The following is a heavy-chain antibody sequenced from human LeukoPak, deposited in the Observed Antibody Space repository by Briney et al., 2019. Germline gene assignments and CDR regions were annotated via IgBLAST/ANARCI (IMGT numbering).Heavy chain of an antibody. CDR1: GYTFTGYY. V-gene: IGHV1-2*02. Sequence: GASVKVSCKASGYTFTGYYMHWVRQAPGQGLEWMGWINPNSGGTNYAQKFQGRATMTRDTSISTAYMELSRLRSDDTAVYYCARDPHPDFQRYSGSYYVYWGQGTLVTVSS. D-gene: IGHD1-26*01. CDR3: ARDPHPDFQRYSGSYYVY. CDR2: INPNSGGT. J-gene: IGHJ4*02.